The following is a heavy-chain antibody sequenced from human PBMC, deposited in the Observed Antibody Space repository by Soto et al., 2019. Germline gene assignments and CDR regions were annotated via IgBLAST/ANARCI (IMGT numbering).Heavy chain of an antibody. D-gene: IGHD4-17*01. CDR2: INHSGST. V-gene: IGHV4-34*01. J-gene: IGHJ4*02. CDR3: AQMTTVFDY. CDR1: GGSFSGYY. Sequence: SETLSLTCAVYGGSFSGYYWSWIRQPPGKGLEWIGEINHSGSTNYNPSLKSRATISVDTSKNQFSLKLSSVTAADTAVYYCAQMTTVFDYWGQGTLVTVSS.